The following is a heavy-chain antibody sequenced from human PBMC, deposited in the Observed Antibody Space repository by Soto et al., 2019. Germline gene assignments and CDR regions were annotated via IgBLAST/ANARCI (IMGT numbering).Heavy chain of an antibody. CDR1: GFTFSSYG. CDR3: ARELVLELRGGVYYYYYMDV. CDR2: IWYDGSNK. V-gene: IGHV3-33*01. Sequence: QVQLVESGGGVVQPGRSLRLSCAASGFTFSSYGMHWVRQAPGKGLEWVAVIWYDGSNKYYADSVKGRFTISRDNSKNTLYLKMNSLRAEDTAVYYCARELVLELRGGVYYYYYMDVWGKGTTVTVSS. J-gene: IGHJ6*03. D-gene: IGHD1-7*01.